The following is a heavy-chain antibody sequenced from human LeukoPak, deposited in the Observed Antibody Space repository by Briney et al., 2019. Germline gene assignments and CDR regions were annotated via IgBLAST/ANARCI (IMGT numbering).Heavy chain of an antibody. J-gene: IGHJ4*02. CDR2: IYHSGST. CDR3: ARNRSVTATPGFDH. Sequence: SETLSLTCTVSGGSISSNNYFWGWIRQPPGKGLEWIGSIYHSGSTHYNPSLKSRVTISVDTSKSQFSLMLSSVTAADTAVYYCARNRSVTATPGFDHWGQGTLVTVSS. V-gene: IGHV4-39*07. CDR1: GGSISSNNYF. D-gene: IGHD2-21*02.